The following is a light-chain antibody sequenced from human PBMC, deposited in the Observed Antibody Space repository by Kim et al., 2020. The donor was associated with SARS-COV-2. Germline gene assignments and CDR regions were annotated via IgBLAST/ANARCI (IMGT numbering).Light chain of an antibody. Sequence: SSELTQDPAVSVALGQTVRLTCQGDSLRNYYASWYQQRPGQAPVLVLYGKYNRPSGIPDRFSGSGSGNTASLNITGAQAEDEADYYCNSRDSSGDHVVFGGGTQLTVL. CDR3: NSRDSSGDHVV. J-gene: IGLJ3*02. CDR1: SLRNYY. V-gene: IGLV3-19*01. CDR2: GKY.